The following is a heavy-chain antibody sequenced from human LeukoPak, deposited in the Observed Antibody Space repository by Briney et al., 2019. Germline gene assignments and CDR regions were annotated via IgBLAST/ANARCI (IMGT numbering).Heavy chain of an antibody. CDR1: GFTFDNYG. CDR3: ARDYSSSSRAFDI. D-gene: IGHD6-6*01. J-gene: IGHJ3*02. Sequence: GGSLRLSCAASGFTFDNYGMSWVRQTPGKGLEWVSGIYWNGGGTGYADSVKGRFTISRDNAKNSLYLQMNSLRAEDTAVYYCARDYSSSSRAFDIWGQGTMVTVSS. CDR2: IYWNGGGT. V-gene: IGHV3-20*04.